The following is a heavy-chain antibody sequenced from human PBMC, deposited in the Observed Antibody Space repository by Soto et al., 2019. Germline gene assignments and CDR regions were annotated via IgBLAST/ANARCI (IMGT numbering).Heavy chain of an antibody. J-gene: IGHJ4*02. Sequence: EVQLLESGGGLVQPGGSLRLSCAASGFTFSSYGMTWVRQAPGKGLEWVSFSSANGADTYYADSVKGRFTISRDNSKNTLYLQMTSLRADDTAVYYCAKDRRAGGNYGFYSDFWGQGALVIVSS. CDR3: AKDRRAGGNYGFYSDF. V-gene: IGHV3-23*01. D-gene: IGHD1-7*01. CDR1: GFTFSSYG. CDR2: SSANGADT.